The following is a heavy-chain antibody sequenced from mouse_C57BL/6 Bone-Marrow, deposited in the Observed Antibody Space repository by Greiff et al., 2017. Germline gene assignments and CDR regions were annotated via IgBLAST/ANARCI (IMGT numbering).Heavy chain of an antibody. CDR3: ARNYYGSSYWYFDV. D-gene: IGHD1-1*01. J-gene: IGHJ1*03. V-gene: IGHV1-47*01. CDR1: GYTFTTYP. CDR2: FHPYNDDT. Sequence: VQLQESGAELVKPGASVKMSCKASGYTFTTYPIEWMKQNHGKSLEWIGNFHPYNDDTKYNEKFKGKATLTVEKSSSTVYLELSRLTSDDSAVYYCARNYYGSSYWYFDVWGTGTTVTVSS.